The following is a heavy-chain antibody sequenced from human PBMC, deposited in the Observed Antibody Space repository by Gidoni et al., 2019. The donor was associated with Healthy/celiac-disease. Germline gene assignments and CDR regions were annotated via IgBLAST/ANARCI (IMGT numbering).Heavy chain of an antibody. J-gene: IGHJ4*02. Sequence: QVQLQQSGPGLVKPSQTLSLPCAISGDSVSSNSSAWNWIRQSPSRGLEWLGRTYYRSKWYNDYAVSVKSRITINPDTSKNQFSLQLNSVTPEDTAVYYCARSDPPANWQLVTFDYWGQGTLVTVSS. CDR2: TYYRSKWYN. V-gene: IGHV6-1*01. D-gene: IGHD6-6*01. CDR1: GDSVSSNSSA. CDR3: ARSDPPANWQLVTFDY.